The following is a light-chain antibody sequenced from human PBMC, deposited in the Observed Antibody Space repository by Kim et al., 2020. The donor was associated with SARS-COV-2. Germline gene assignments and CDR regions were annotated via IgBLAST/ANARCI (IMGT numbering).Light chain of an antibody. CDR1: RGSIASNY. J-gene: IGLJ3*02. V-gene: IGLV6-57*02. CDR3: QSYDSSNPWV. Sequence: KTVTISCTDRRGSIASNYVQWYQQRPGSAPTTVIYEDNQRPSGVPDRFSGSIDSSSNSASLTISGLKTEDEADYYCQSYDSSNPWVFGGGTQLTV. CDR2: EDN.